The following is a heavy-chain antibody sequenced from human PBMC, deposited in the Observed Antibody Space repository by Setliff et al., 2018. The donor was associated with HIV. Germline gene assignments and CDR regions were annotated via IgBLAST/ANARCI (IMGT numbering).Heavy chain of an antibody. V-gene: IGHV1-8*01. CDR2: MNPHSGKG. J-gene: IGHJ6*02. CDR1: GDTFTSYE. D-gene: IGHD6-13*01. CDR3: ARDISSWSLRRGGTKKYSYYGMDV. Sequence: GASVKVSCKASGDTFTSYEINWVRQATGQGLEWMGWMNPHSGKGGHAQKFQGRITMTRNTSISTVYMELSSLGSEDTAVYYCARDISSWSLRRGGTKKYSYYGMDVWGQGTTVTVSS.